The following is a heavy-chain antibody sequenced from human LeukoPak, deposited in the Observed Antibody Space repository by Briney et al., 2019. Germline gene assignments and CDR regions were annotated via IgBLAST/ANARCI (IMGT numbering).Heavy chain of an antibody. CDR3: ASEVEGYDSSKPFY. CDR1: GFTFSSYG. D-gene: IGHD3-22*01. J-gene: IGHJ4*02. CDR2: IRYDGSNK. V-gene: IGHV3-33*01. Sequence: PGRSLRLSYAASGFTFSSYGMHWVRQAPGKGLEWVAVIRYDGSNKYYADSVKGRFTISRDNSKNTLYLQMNSLRAEDTAVYYCASEVEGYDSSKPFYWGQGTLVTVSS.